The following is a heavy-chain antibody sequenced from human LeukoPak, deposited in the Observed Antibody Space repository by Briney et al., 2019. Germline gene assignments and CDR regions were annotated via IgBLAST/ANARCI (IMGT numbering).Heavy chain of an antibody. Sequence: SETLSLTCAVYGGSFSGYYWSWIRQHPGKGLEWIGYIYYSGSTYYNPSLKSRVTISVDTSKNQFSLKLSSVTAADTAVYYCARARYSYGPDYWGQGTLVTVSS. CDR3: ARARYSYGPDY. V-gene: IGHV4-31*11. D-gene: IGHD5-18*01. J-gene: IGHJ4*02. CDR1: GGSFSGYY. CDR2: IYYSGST.